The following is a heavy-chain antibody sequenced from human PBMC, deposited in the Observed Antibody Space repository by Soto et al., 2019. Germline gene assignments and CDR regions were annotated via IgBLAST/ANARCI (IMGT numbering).Heavy chain of an antibody. CDR3: ARGEYYDFWSGYYKGDAFDI. D-gene: IGHD3-3*01. CDR2: INAGNGNT. CDR1: GYTFTSYA. J-gene: IGHJ3*02. Sequence: SVKVSCKASGYTFTSYAMHWVRQAPGQRLEWMGWINAGNGNTKYSQKFQGRVTITRDTSASTAYMELSSLRYEDTAVYYCARGEYYDFWSGYYKGDAFDIWGQGTMVTV. V-gene: IGHV1-3*01.